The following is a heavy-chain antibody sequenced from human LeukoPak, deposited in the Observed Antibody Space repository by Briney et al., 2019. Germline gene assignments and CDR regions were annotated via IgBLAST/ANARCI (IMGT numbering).Heavy chain of an antibody. CDR3: AKPLAKDYTRPDAFEN. Sequence: SETLSLTCTVSGGSISSSSYYWGWIRQPPGKGLEWIGSIYYNGNTYYNPSLKSRVTMSVNTSKNQFSLKLSSVTAADTAVYYCAKPLAKDYTRPDAFENWGQGTVVTVSS. D-gene: IGHD4-11*01. CDR2: IYYNGNT. V-gene: IGHV4-39*01. CDR1: GGSISSSSYY. J-gene: IGHJ3*02.